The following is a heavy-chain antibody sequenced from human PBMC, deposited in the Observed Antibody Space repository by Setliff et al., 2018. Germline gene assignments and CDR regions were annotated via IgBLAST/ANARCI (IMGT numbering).Heavy chain of an antibody. CDR2: INPSGGST. CDR3: ARDRAIVVVTATGTLNY. V-gene: IGHV1-46*01. Sequence: ASVKVSCKASGYTFTGYYMHWVRQAPGQGLEWMGIINPSGGSTSYAQKFQGRVTMTRDTSTSTVYMELSSLRSEDTAVYYCARDRAIVVVTATGTLNYWGQGTLVTVSS. D-gene: IGHD2-21*02. CDR1: GYTFTGYY. J-gene: IGHJ4*02.